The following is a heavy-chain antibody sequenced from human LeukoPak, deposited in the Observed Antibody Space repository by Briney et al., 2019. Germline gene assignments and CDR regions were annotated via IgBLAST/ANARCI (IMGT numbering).Heavy chain of an antibody. CDR3: ARGGYSGYDRDAFDI. CDR2: IYSDDST. J-gene: IGHJ3*02. V-gene: IGHV3-53*04. Sequence: PGGPLRLSCAASGFTVSSNYMSWVRQAPGKGLEWVSVIYSDDSTYYADSVKGRFTISRHNSKNTLYLQMNSLRAEDTAVYYCARGGYSGYDRDAFDIWGQGTMVTVSS. D-gene: IGHD5-12*01. CDR1: GFTVSSNY.